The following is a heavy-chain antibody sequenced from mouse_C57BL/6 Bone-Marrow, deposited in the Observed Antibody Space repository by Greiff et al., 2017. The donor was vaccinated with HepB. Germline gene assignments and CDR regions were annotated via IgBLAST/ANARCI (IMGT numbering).Heavy chain of an antibody. J-gene: IGHJ2*01. CDR2: IYPGDGDT. D-gene: IGHD1-2*01. CDR1: GYAFSSSW. V-gene: IGHV1-82*01. CDR3: ARCHHYYGQPDY. Sequence: QVQLQQSGPELVKPRASVKISCKASGYAFSSSWMNWVKQRPGKGLEWIGRIYPGDGDTNYNGKFKGKATLTADKSSSTAYMQLSSLTSEDSAVYFCARCHHYYGQPDYWGQGTTLTVSS.